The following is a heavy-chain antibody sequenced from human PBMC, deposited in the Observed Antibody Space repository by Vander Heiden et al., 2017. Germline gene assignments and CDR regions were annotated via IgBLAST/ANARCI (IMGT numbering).Heavy chain of an antibody. J-gene: IGHJ4*02. CDR2: ISSSSSYI. CDR3: LTTVTTNFDY. D-gene: IGHD4-17*01. CDR1: GFTFSSYS. V-gene: IGHV3-21*01. Sequence: EVQLVESGGGLVKPGWSLRLSCAAYGFTFSSYSMNWVRQAPGKGLEWVSSISSSSSYIYYADSVKGRFTISRDNAKNSLYLQMNSLRAEDTAVYYCLTTVTTNFDYWGQGTLVTVSS.